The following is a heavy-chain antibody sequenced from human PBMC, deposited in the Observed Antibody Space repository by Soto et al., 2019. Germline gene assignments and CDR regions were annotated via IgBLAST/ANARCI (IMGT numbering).Heavy chain of an antibody. Sequence: QITLKESGPPLVKPTQTLTLTCTFSGFSLSTSGVGVGWIRQPPGKALEWLALIYWDDDKRYSPSLKSRLTITKDTSKNQVVLTMTNMDPVDTATYYCAHRGQKRVWGDAFDIWGQGTMVTVSS. V-gene: IGHV2-5*02. D-gene: IGHD1-26*01. CDR1: GFSLSTSGVG. J-gene: IGHJ3*02. CDR2: IYWDDDK. CDR3: AHRGQKRVWGDAFDI.